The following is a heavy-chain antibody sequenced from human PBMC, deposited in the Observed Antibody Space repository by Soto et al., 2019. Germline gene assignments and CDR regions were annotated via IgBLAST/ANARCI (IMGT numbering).Heavy chain of an antibody. CDR1: GGSIGSGRYY. CDR2: ISDSGTT. J-gene: IGHJ4*02. CDR3: TREDKSYGYDH. V-gene: IGHV4-31*03. D-gene: IGHD5-18*01. Sequence: QVQLQESGPGLEKPSQTLSLTCTVSGGSIGSGRYYWNWVRQHPGKGLEWIGSISDSGTTYNNPSLRSRVTISLSTSNNQFSLKLSSVTAADTAVYYCTREDKSYGYDHWGQGTLVTVSS.